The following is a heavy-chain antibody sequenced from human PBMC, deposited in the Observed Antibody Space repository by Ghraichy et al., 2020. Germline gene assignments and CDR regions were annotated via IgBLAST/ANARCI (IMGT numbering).Heavy chain of an antibody. D-gene: IGHD2-8*01. Sequence: ASVKVSCKASGYTFTGYYMHWVRQAPGQGLEWMGRINPNSGGTNYAQKFQGRVTMTRDTSISTAYMELSRLRSDDTAVYYCARISVYATRYDYWGQGTLVTVSS. CDR1: GYTFTGYY. CDR2: INPNSGGT. V-gene: IGHV1-2*06. J-gene: IGHJ4*02. CDR3: ARISVYATRYDY.